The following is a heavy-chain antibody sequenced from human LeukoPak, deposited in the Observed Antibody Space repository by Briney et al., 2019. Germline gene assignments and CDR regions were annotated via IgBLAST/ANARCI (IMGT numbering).Heavy chain of an antibody. CDR2: ISGSGGST. J-gene: IGHJ4*02. CDR1: GFTFSSYA. V-gene: IGHV3-23*01. Sequence: GGSLRISCAASGFTFSSYAMSWVRQAPGKGLEWVSAISGSGGSTYYADSVKGRFTISRENAKNSLYLQMNSLRAGDTAVYYCARGMGRTTPALFAYWGQGILVTVSS. D-gene: IGHD1-26*01. CDR3: ARGMGRTTPALFAY.